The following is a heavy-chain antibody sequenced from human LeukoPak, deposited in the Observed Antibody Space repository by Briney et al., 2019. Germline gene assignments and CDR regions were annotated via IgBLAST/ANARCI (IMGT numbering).Heavy chain of an antibody. D-gene: IGHD5-12*01. CDR2: ISYDGSNK. J-gene: IGHJ4*02. V-gene: IGHV3-30-3*01. CDR3: ASQGGIVATMAFDY. Sequence: GGSLRLSCAASGFTFSSYAMHWVRQAPGKGLEWVAVISYDGSNKYYADSVKGRFTISRDNSKNTLYLQMNSLRAEDTAVYYCASQGGIVATMAFDYWGQGTLVTVSS. CDR1: GFTFSSYA.